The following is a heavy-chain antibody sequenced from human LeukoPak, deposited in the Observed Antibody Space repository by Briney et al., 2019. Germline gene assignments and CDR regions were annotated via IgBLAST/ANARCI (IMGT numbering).Heavy chain of an antibody. CDR3: ARENGDYGYFQH. V-gene: IGHV3-66*01. J-gene: IGHJ1*01. D-gene: IGHD4-17*01. CDR2: IYSGGST. Sequence: GGSLRLSCAASGFTFGRNSMNWVRQAPGKGLEWVSVIYSGGSTYYTDSVKGRFTISRDNSKNTLYLQMNSLRAEDTAVYYCARENGDYGYFQHWGQGTLVTVSS. CDR1: GFTFGRNS.